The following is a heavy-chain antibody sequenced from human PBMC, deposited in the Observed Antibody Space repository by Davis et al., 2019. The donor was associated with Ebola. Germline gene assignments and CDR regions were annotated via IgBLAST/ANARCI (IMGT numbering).Heavy chain of an antibody. Sequence: LRLSCAVSAGSISSGGYSWSWIRQPPGKGLEWIVYIYHSGSTYYNPSLKSRVTISVDRSKNQFSLKLSSVTAADTAVYYCASQTWYYYDSSGYLQVQDYYYGMDVWGKGTTVTVSS. V-gene: IGHV4-30-2*01. CDR1: AGSISSGGYS. D-gene: IGHD3-22*01. CDR3: ASQTWYYYDSSGYLQVQDYYYGMDV. J-gene: IGHJ6*04. CDR2: IYHSGST.